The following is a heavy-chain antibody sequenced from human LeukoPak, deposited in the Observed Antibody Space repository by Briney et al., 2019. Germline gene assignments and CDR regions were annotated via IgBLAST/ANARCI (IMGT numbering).Heavy chain of an antibody. CDR3: ARGYDILTGYYDY. J-gene: IGHJ4*02. V-gene: IGHV4-59*01. Sequence: SETLSLTCTVSGGSISSYYWSWIRQPPGKGLEWIGYIYYSGSTNYNPSLKSRVTISVDTSKNQFSLKLSSVTAADTAVYYCARGYDILTGYYDYWGQGTLVTVSS. D-gene: IGHD3-9*01. CDR1: GGSISSYY. CDR2: IYYSGST.